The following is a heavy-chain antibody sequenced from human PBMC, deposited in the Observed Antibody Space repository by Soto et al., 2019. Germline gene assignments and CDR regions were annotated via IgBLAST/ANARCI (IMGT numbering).Heavy chain of an antibody. Sequence: EVRLVESGGGLVKPGESLRLSCAASGFTRSSYTMHLVRQAPGKGLEWVASISESRSSIYYADSVKGRFTISRDSADNSLCLQMTSLTAADTAVYYCARPSTQTRCWNRFDPWGQGTLVTVSS. V-gene: IGHV3-21*02. CDR2: ISESRSSI. CDR1: GFTRSSYT. CDR3: ARPSTQTRCWNRFDP. J-gene: IGHJ5*02. D-gene: IGHD2-15*01.